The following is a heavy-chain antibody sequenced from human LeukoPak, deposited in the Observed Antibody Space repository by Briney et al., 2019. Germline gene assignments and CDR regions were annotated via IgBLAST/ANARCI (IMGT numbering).Heavy chain of an antibody. D-gene: IGHD3-10*01. Sequence: ASVKVSCKASGYTFTSYGISWVRQASGQGLEWMGRISAYNGNTNYAQKLQGRVTMTTDTSTSTAYMELRSLRSDDTAVYYCARAMVRGQNWFDPWGQGTLVTVSS. CDR3: ARAMVRGQNWFDP. CDR1: GYTFTSYG. V-gene: IGHV1-18*01. J-gene: IGHJ5*02. CDR2: ISAYNGNT.